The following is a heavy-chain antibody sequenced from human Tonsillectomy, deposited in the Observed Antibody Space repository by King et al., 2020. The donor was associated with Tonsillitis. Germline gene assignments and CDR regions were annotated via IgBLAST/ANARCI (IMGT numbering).Heavy chain of an antibody. CDR2: IYYSGRT. Sequence: VQLQESGPGLVRPSETLSLTCSVSGGSISSYYWSWIRQPPGKGLEWIGYIYYSGRTNYNPSLKSRVTISVDTSKNQFSLKLSSVTDADTAVYYCARPYGDYPNDAFDIWGQGTMVTVSS. D-gene: IGHD4-17*01. V-gene: IGHV4-59*08. CDR3: ARPYGDYPNDAFDI. CDR1: GGSISSYY. J-gene: IGHJ3*02.